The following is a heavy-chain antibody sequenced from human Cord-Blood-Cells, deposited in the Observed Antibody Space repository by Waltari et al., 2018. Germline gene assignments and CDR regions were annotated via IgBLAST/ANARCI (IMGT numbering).Heavy chain of an antibody. CDR2: INHSGST. CDR1: GGPFCGCY. V-gene: IGHV4-34*01. J-gene: IGHJ4*02. D-gene: IGHD2-2*02. Sequence: QVQPQPWGAGRLKPSGTLYLTCSGYGGPFCGCYCSWVRRPPGKGLEWIGEINHSGSTNYNPSLKSRVTISVDTSKNQFSLKLSSVTAADTAVYYCARRGYCSSTSCYSDYWGQGTLVTVSS. CDR3: ARRGYCSSTSCYSDY.